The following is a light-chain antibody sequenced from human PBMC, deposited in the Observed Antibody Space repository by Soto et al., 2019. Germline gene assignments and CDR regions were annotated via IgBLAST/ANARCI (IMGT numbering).Light chain of an antibody. CDR2: AAS. Sequence: DIQMTQSPASLSASVGDRVAITCRASQPISSYLNWYQHKPGKAPTLLIYAASNLQGGVPSRFSGSGSGTNFTLGISSLELEDLATYYCQQTRRAPRTFGPGTKLEIK. V-gene: IGKV1-39*01. CDR1: QPISSY. J-gene: IGKJ2*01. CDR3: QQTRRAPRT.